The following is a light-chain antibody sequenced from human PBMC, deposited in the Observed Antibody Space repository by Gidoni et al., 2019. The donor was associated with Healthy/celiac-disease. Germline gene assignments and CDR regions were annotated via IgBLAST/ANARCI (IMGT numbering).Light chain of an antibody. CDR2: AAS. V-gene: IGKV1-27*01. J-gene: IGKJ3*01. CDR3: QNYNSAPFT. CDR1: QGISNY. Sequence: DIQMTQSPSSRSASVGDRVTLTCRASQGISNYLAWYQQKQGKVPKLLIDAASTLQSGVPTRFSGSGSGTDFTLTSSRLQPEDVATYYCQNYNSAPFTFXPXTKVDIK.